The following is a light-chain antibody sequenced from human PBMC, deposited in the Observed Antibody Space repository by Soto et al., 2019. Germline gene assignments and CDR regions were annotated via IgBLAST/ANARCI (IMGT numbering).Light chain of an antibody. CDR3: QQYYNATRT. J-gene: IGKJ1*01. CDR2: WAS. CDR1: QSVLYSPNNKNY. Sequence: DIVMTQSPDSLAVSLGERATINCKSSQSVLYSPNNKNYLGWYQQKPGKPPKLLIYWASIRESGVPDRFSGSGSGTDFTLTISGLQAEDVAVYYCQQYYNATRTFGQGTKVEIK. V-gene: IGKV4-1*01.